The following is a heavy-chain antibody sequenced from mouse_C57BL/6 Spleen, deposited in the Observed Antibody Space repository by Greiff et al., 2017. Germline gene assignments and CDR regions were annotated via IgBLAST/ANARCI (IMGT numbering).Heavy chain of an antibody. CDR1: GFTFSDYG. J-gene: IGHJ2*01. V-gene: IGHV5-15*01. D-gene: IGHD4-1*02. CDR2: ISNLAYSI. CDR3: ARRASTGYFDY. Sequence: EVKLMESGGGLVQPGGSLKLSCAASGFTFSDYGMAWVRQAPRKGPEWVAFISNLAYSIYYADTVTGRFTISRENAKNTLYLEMSSLRSEDTAMYYCARRASTGYFDYWGQGTTLTVSS.